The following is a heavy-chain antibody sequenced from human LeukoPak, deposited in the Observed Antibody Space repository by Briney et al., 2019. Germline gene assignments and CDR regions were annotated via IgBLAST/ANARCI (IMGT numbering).Heavy chain of an antibody. J-gene: IGHJ2*01. CDR1: GFTFSSYW. CDR2: INRDGSGK. V-gene: IGHV3-7*01. Sequence: GGSLRLPCAASGFTFSSYWMSWVRQAPGKGLEWVANINRDGSGKYYVDSVKGRFTISRDNAKNSLYLQMNSLRAEDTAVYYCARVVGAGYFDLWGRGTLVTVSS. CDR3: ARVVGAGYFDL. D-gene: IGHD1-26*01.